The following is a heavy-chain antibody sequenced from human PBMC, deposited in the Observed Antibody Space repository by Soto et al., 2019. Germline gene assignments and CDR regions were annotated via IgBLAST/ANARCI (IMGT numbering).Heavy chain of an antibody. J-gene: IGHJ6*02. CDR1: GGSISSSSYY. Sequence: QLQLQESGPGLVKPSETLSLTCTVSGGSISSSSYYWGWIRQPPGKGLEWIGSIYYSGSTYYNPSLKSRVTLSVETYKNQFSLKLSSVTAADTAVYYCANIAVAGPDYYYGMDVWGQGTTVTVSS. D-gene: IGHD6-19*01. CDR2: IYYSGST. V-gene: IGHV4-39*01. CDR3: ANIAVAGPDYYYGMDV.